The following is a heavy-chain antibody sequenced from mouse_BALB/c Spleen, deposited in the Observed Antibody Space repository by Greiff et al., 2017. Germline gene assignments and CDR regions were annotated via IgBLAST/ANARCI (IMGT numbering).Heavy chain of an antibody. Sequence: EVKLMESGGGLVQPGGSLRLSCAPSGFTFTDYYMSWVRQPPGKALEWLGFIRNKANGYTTEYSASVKGRFTISRDNSQSILYLQMNTLRAEDSATYYCARDGDYDYDEGLYAMDYWGQGTSVTVSS. V-gene: IGHV7-3*02. CDR3: ARDGDYDYDEGLYAMDY. J-gene: IGHJ4*01. D-gene: IGHD2-4*01. CDR1: GFTFTDYY. CDR2: IRNKANGYTT.